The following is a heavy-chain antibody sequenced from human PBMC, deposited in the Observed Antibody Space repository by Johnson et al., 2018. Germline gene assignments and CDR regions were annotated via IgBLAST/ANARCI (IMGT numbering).Heavy chain of an antibody. CDR2: IHYIGTT. CDR3: ARTPDRGGFDS. V-gene: IGHV4-59*01. Sequence: QVQLRESGPGLVKPSETLSLTCIVSGGSINSNYWSWLRQPPGKGLEWIGYIHYIGTTKYNPSLKRRVTISLDTSKNQFSLNLSSATAADTAIYYCARTPDRGGFDSWGQGTLVAVSS. J-gene: IGHJ5*01. D-gene: IGHD2-15*01. CDR1: GGSINSNY.